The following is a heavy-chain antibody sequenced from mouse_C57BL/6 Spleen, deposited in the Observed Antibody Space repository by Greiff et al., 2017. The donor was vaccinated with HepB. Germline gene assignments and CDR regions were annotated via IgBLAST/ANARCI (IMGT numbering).Heavy chain of an antibody. J-gene: IGHJ2*01. CDR3: ARSIRITTVVGGYFDY. V-gene: IGHV1-58*01. D-gene: IGHD1-1*01. CDR2: IYIGNGYT. Sequence: EVQLQQSGAELVRPGSSVKMSCKTSGYTFTSYGINWVKQRPGQGLEWIGNIYIGNGYTEYNEKFKGKATLTSDTSSSTAYMQLSRLTSEDSAIYFCARSIRITTVVGGYFDYWGQGTTLTVSS. CDR1: GYTFTSYG.